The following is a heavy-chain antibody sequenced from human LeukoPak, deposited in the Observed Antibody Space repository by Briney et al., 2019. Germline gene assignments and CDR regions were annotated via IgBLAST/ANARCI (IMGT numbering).Heavy chain of an antibody. CDR1: GFTVSRNY. Sequence: PGGSLRLSSAASGFTVSRNYMSCLRRAPGRGLEWVSVIYSGGSTYYADSVKGRFTISRDNSKNTLYLQMNSLRAEDTAVYYCARFGGLNYGVIDCWGQGTLVTVSS. CDR3: ARFGGLNYGVIDC. V-gene: IGHV3-66*01. J-gene: IGHJ4*02. D-gene: IGHD3-10*01. CDR2: IYSGGST.